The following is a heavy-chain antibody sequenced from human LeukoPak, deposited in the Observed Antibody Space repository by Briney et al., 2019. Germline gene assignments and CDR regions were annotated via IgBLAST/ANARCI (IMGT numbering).Heavy chain of an antibody. CDR2: VFYSGSA. CDR3: ARGGDRSFDY. Sequence: PSETLSLTCTVYDESFSDFYWNWIRQPPGKGLEWIGNVFYSGSAYYNPSLKSRVSISVDTSKNQFSLKLNSVTAADTAVYYCARGGDRSFDYWGQGTLVTVSS. J-gene: IGHJ4*02. V-gene: IGHV4-34*01. CDR1: DESFSDFY. D-gene: IGHD3-10*01.